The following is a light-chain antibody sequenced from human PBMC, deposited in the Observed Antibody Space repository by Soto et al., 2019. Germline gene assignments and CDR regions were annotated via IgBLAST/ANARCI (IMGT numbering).Light chain of an antibody. CDR2: AAS. V-gene: IGKV1-8*01. CDR1: QGISSY. J-gene: IGKJ1*01. CDR3: QQYYSYPRT. Sequence: AIRMTQCPSSLSASTGDRVTITCGASQGISSYLAWYQQKPGKAPKLLVYAASTLQSGVPSRFSGSGSGTDFTLTISCLQSEDFATYYCQQYYSYPRTFGQGTKVDI.